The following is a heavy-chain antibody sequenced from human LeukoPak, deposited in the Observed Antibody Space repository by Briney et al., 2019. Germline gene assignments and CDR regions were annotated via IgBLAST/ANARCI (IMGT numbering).Heavy chain of an antibody. Sequence: SQTLSLTCAISGDSVSSNSAAWNWIRQSPSRGLEWLGRTYYRSKWYNDYAVSVKSRITINPDTSKNQFSLQLNSVTPEDTAVYYCASQIRGYSCGADAFDIWGQGTMVTVSS. D-gene: IGHD5-18*01. CDR1: GDSVSSNSAA. J-gene: IGHJ3*02. CDR3: ASQIRGYSCGADAFDI. V-gene: IGHV6-1*01. CDR2: TYYRSKWYN.